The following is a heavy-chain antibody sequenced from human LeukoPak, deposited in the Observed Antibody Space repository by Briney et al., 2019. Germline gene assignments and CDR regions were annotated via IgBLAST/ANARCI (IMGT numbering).Heavy chain of an antibody. CDR1: GFTFSSYG. CDR3: AKAAIAGSPTYYYYYMDV. V-gene: IGHV3-30*02. Sequence: PGGSLRLSCAASGFTFSSYGMHWVRQAPGKGLEWVAFIRYDGSNKYYADSVKGRFTISRDNSKNTLYLQMNSLRAEDTAVYYCAKAAIAGSPTYYYYYMDVWGKGTTVTVSS. D-gene: IGHD1-14*01. J-gene: IGHJ6*03. CDR2: IRYDGSNK.